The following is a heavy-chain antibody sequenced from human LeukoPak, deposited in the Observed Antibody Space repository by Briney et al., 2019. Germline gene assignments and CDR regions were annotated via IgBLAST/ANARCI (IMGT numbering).Heavy chain of an antibody. CDR3: ARASGSYYDFDY. CDR1: GGTFSSYA. V-gene: IGHV1-69*04. J-gene: IGHJ4*02. CDR2: IIPILGIA. D-gene: IGHD1-26*01. Sequence: ASVKVSCKASGGTFSSYAISLVRQAPRQGLEWMGRIIPILGIANYAQKFQGRVTITADKSTSTAYMELSSLRSEDTAVYYCARASGSYYDFDYWGQGTLVTVSS.